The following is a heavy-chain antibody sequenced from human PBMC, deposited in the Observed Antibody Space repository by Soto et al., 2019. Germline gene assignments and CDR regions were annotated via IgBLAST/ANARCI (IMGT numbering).Heavy chain of an antibody. Sequence: PGGSLRLSCAASGFTFSSSALGWVRQAPGKGLEWVSNIIGSSSSPYYVDSVKGRFTVSTDSSKNSLYLQMNSLRAEDTAVYYCARESGYSDYWGQGTLVTVSS. V-gene: IGHV3-21*04. CDR1: GFTFSSSA. CDR2: IIGSSSSP. CDR3: ARESGYSDY. J-gene: IGHJ4*02. D-gene: IGHD5-18*01.